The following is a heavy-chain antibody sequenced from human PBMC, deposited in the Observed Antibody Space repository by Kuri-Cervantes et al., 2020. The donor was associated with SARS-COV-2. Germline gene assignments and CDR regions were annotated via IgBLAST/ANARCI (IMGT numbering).Heavy chain of an antibody. CDR3: ARGYCSSTSCPPSYYYGMDV. V-gene: IGHV3-48*02. CDR2: ISSSSSTI. J-gene: IGHJ6*02. CDR1: GFTLSSYS. D-gene: IGHD2-2*01. Sequence: GGSLRLSCAASGFTLSSYSVNWVRQAPGKGLEWVSYISSSSSTIYYADSVKGRFTISRDNAKNSLYLQMNSLRDEDTAVYYCARGYCSSTSCPPSYYYGMDVWGQGTTVTVSS.